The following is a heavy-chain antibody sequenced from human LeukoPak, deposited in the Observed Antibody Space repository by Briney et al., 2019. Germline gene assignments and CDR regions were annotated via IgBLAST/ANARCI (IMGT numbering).Heavy chain of an antibody. Sequence: EASVKVSCKASGGTLSSYAISGVLQAPGQGLEWMGRIIPILGIANYAQKFQGRVTITADKSTSTAYMELSSLRSEDTAVYYCARDMTVGATTKAFDIWGQGTMVTVSS. CDR2: IIPILGIA. V-gene: IGHV1-69*04. CDR1: GGTLSSYA. J-gene: IGHJ3*02. D-gene: IGHD1-26*01. CDR3: ARDMTVGATTKAFDI.